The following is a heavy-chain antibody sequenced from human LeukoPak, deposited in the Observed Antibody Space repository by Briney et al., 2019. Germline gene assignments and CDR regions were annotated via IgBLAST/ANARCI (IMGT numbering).Heavy chain of an antibody. CDR3: ARGYFDSRGYSNPFDY. CDR2: IYHTGST. D-gene: IGHD3-22*01. CDR1: GYSISSGYY. V-gene: IGHV4-38-2*02. J-gene: IGHJ4*02. Sequence: SETLSLTCTVSGYSISSGYYWGWIRQPPGKGLEWIGSIYHTGSTNYNPSLESRVTISVDRSKNQFSLKLTSVTAADTAVYYCARGYFDSRGYSNPFDYWGQGALVTVSS.